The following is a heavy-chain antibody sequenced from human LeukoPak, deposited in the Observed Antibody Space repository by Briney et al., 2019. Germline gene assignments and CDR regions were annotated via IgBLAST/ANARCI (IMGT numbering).Heavy chain of an antibody. V-gene: IGHV3-23*01. J-gene: IGHJ6*03. Sequence: GGSLRLSCAASGLSFSNYAMYWVRQAPGKGLEWVSAIGGSGGNTFYADSVKGRFTISRDNAKNSLYLQMNSLRTEDTAVYYCARVGAAYYYYYMDVWGKGTTVTVSS. CDR2: IGGSGGNT. CDR1: GLSFSNYA. CDR3: ARVGAAYYYYYMDV. D-gene: IGHD4-17*01.